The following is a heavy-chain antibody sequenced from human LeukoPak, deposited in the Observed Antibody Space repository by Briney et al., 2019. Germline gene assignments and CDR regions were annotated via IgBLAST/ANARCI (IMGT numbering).Heavy chain of an antibody. Sequence: PSETLSLTCTVSGGSISSSSYYWGWIRQPPGKGLEWIGSIYYSGSTYYNPSLKSRVTISVDTSKNQFSLKLSSVTAADTAVYYCARVVANWGAIFVTLEGRFDYWGQGTLVTVSS. J-gene: IGHJ4*02. CDR3: ARVVANWGAIFVTLEGRFDY. D-gene: IGHD2-2*02. CDR1: GGSISSSSYY. V-gene: IGHV4-39*07. CDR2: IYYSGST.